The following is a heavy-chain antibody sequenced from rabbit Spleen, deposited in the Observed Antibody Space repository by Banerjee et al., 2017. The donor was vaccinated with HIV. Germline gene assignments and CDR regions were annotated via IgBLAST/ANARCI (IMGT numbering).Heavy chain of an antibody. CDR3: ARDTGSSAADGGDL. Sequence: QEQLVESGGGLVQPEGSLALTCKASGFSFSSSDYICWVRQAPGKGLEWISCIAGSSSGFTYSATWAKGRFTISKTSSTTVTLQMTSLTAADTATYFCARDTGSSAADGGDLWGPGTLVTVS. CDR1: GFSFSSSDY. D-gene: IGHD8-1*01. CDR2: IAGSSSGFT. V-gene: IGHV1S45*01. J-gene: IGHJ4*01.